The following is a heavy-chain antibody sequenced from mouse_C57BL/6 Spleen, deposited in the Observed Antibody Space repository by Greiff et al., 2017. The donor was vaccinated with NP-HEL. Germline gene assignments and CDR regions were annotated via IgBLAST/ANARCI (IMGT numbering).Heavy chain of an antibody. CDR3: ARGILSGFDY. CDR2: INYDGSST. CDR1: GFTFSDYY. D-gene: IGHD1-1*02. Sequence: EVQRVESEGGLVQPGSSMKLSCTASGFTFSDYYMAWVRQVPEKGLEWVANINYDGSSTYYLDSLKSRFIISRDNAKNILYLQMSSLKSEDTATYYCARGILSGFDYWGQGTTLTVSS. J-gene: IGHJ2*01. V-gene: IGHV5-16*01.